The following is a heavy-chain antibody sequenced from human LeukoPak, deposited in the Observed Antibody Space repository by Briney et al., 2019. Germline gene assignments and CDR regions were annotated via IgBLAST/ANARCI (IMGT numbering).Heavy chain of an antibody. V-gene: IGHV4-4*07. D-gene: IGHD1-7*01. CDR2: VHSSRGS. J-gene: IGHJ4*02. Sequence: SETLSLTCTVSGGSISNYYWSWIRQPAGKGLEWIGRVHSSRGSNYNPSLKSRVTMSVDTSKNQVSLKLIAVTAADSAVYYCARENWNYGEDFWGQGALVTVSS. CDR1: GGSISNYY. CDR3: ARENWNYGEDF.